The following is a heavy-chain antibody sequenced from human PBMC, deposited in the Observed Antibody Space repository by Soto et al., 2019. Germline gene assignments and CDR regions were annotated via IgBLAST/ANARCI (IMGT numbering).Heavy chain of an antibody. CDR2: ISYDGSNK. V-gene: IGHV3-30*18. CDR1: GFTFSSYG. Sequence: QVQLVESGGGVVQPGRSLRLSCAASGFTFSSYGMHWVRQAPGKGLEWVAVISYDGSNKYYADSVKGRFTISRDNSKNTLYLQMNSLRAEDTAVYYCAKGAVVVITHYYGMDVWGQGTTVTASS. J-gene: IGHJ6*02. D-gene: IGHD3-22*01. CDR3: AKGAVVVITHYYGMDV.